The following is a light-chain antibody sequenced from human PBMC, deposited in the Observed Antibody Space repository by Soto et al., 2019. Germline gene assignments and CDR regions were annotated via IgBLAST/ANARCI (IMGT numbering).Light chain of an antibody. J-gene: IGKJ3*01. V-gene: IGKV3-20*01. CDR1: QSVSSSY. CDR2: GAS. Sequence: EIVLTQSPGTLSLSPGERATLSCRASQSVSSSYLAWYQQKPGQAPRLLIYGASSRATDIPDRFSGSGSGTDFTLTISRLEPEDFAVYYCQQYGSSPREFTFGPGTKVDIK. CDR3: QQYGSSPREFT.